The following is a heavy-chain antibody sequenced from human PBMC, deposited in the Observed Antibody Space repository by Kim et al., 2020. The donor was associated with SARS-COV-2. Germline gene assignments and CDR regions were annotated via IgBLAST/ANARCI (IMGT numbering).Heavy chain of an antibody. V-gene: IGHV5-51*01. J-gene: IGHJ4*02. CDR3: ARPSGRGYTYYFDY. D-gene: IGHD5-18*01. Sequence: SPSFQGQVTISADKSISTAYLQWSSLKASDTAMYYCARPSGRGYTYYFDYWGQGTLVTVSS.